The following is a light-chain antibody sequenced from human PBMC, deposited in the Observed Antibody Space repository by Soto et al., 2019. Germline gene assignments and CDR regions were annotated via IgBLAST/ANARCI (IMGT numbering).Light chain of an antibody. Sequence: EIVLTQSPGTLSFSAGERATLSCRASQSVSASNIVWYQQRPRQTPRLLIYGASTRATGTPVRFSGGGSGTYLTLTISRLAPDVFAVYCFQLYGSSPIFGGGTKVEIK. CDR1: QSVSASN. CDR2: GAS. CDR3: QLYGSSPI. J-gene: IGKJ4*01. V-gene: IGKV3-20*01.